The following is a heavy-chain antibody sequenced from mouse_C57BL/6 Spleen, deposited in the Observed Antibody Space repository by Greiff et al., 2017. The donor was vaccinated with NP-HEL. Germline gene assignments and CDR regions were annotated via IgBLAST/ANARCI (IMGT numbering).Heavy chain of an antibody. CDR2: FYPGSGSI. J-gene: IGHJ3*01. D-gene: IGHD1-1*01. V-gene: IGHV1-62-2*01. CDR1: GYTFTEYT. CDR3: ARHEGPDLRYYGSSGGFAY. Sequence: QVQLQQSGAELVKPGASVKLSCKASGYTFTEYTIHWVKQRSGQGLEWIGWFYPGSGSIKYNEKFKDKATLTADKSSSTVYMELSRLTSEDSAVYFCARHEGPDLRYYGSSGGFAYWGQGTLVTVSA.